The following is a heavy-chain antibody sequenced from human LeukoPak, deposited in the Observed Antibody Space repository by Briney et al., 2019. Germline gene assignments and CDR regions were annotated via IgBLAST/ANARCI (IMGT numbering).Heavy chain of an antibody. CDR1: GFDFSSFS. D-gene: IGHD2-2*01. CDR3: ARDIVVVATAN. V-gene: IGHV3-7*01. Sequence: GGSLRLSCAASGFDFSSFSMSWVRQAPGKGLEWVANLKEDRTEEEYLDSVKGRFTIFRDNAKNSLYLQMNSLRAEDTAVYYCARDIVVVATANWGQGTLVTVSS. J-gene: IGHJ4*02. CDR2: LKEDRTEE.